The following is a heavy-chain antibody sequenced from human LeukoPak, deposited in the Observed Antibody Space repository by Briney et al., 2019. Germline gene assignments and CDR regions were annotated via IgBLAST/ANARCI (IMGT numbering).Heavy chain of an antibody. CDR1: GFTVSSNY. J-gene: IGHJ2*01. CDR2: IWFDGSNK. CDR3: ARVVSYYGSSYRLLDL. D-gene: IGHD3-10*01. V-gene: IGHV3-33*08. Sequence: GGSLRLSCVASGFTVSSNYMSWARQAPGKGLEWVALIWFDGSNKHYADSVKGRFTISRDNSKNTMYLQMDSLRAEDTAVYYCARVVSYYGSSYRLLDLWGRGTLVTVSS.